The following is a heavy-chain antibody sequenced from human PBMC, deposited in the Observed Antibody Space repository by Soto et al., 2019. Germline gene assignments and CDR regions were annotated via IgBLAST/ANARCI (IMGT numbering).Heavy chain of an antibody. D-gene: IGHD3-10*01. CDR3: AKVRESLLWFGEPDAFDI. CDR2: ISYDGSNK. CDR1: GGTFSSYG. J-gene: IGHJ3*02. V-gene: IGHV3-30*18. Sequence: PVGSLRLSCAASGGTFSSYGMHWVRQATGKGLEWVAVISYDGSNKYYADSVKGRFTISRDNSKNTLYLQMNSLRAEDTAVYYCAKVRESLLWFGEPDAFDIWGQGTMVT.